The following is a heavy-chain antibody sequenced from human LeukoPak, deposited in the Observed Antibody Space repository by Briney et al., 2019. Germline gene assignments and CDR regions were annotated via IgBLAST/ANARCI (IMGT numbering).Heavy chain of an antibody. CDR2: IIPIFGTA. Sequence: GASVKVSCKASGGTFSSYAMSWVRQTPGQGLEWMGGIIPIFGTANYAQKFQGRVTITADESTSTAYMELSSLRSEDTAVYYCARDGYYDSNGYNWGQGTLVTVSS. D-gene: IGHD3-22*01. V-gene: IGHV1-69*13. J-gene: IGHJ4*02. CDR3: ARDGYYDSNGYN. CDR1: GGTFSSYA.